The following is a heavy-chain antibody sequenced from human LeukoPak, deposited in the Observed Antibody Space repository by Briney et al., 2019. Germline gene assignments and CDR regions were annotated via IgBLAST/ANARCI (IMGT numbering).Heavy chain of an antibody. Sequence: SETLSLTCTVSGVSISSYYLSWIRQPPGKGLEWIGYIYYSGSTNYNPSLKSRVTISVDASKNQSSLKLSSVTAADTAVYYCARGANWGSPDYWGQGTLVTVSS. V-gene: IGHV4-59*08. D-gene: IGHD7-27*01. CDR1: GVSISSYY. J-gene: IGHJ4*02. CDR2: IYYSGST. CDR3: ARGANWGSPDY.